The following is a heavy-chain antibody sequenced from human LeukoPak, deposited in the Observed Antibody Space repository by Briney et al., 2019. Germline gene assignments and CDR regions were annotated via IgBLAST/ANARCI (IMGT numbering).Heavy chain of an antibody. V-gene: IGHV3-66*01. J-gene: IGHJ4*02. CDR3: ARDRRSGGDDY. CDR1: GFTVSTTL. CDR2: IYDDGRT. D-gene: IGHD2-15*01. Sequence: PGGSLRLSCTVSGFTVSTTLMDWVRQAPGKGLEWVSLIYDDGRTVYADSVKGRFTISRDNAKNSLYLQMNSLRAEDTAVYYCARDRRSGGDDYWGQGTLVTVSS.